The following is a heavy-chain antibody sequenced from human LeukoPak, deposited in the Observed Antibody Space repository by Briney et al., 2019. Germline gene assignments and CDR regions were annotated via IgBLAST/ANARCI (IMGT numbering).Heavy chain of an antibody. Sequence: GGSLRLSCAASRFTFSTYWMSWVRQAPGKGLELVAHIKPDGSEKYYVDPVKGRFTISRDNAKNSLYLQVNSLRAEDTAVYYCARNQRRLDYWGQGTLVTVSS. D-gene: IGHD1-14*01. CDR1: RFTFSTYW. J-gene: IGHJ4*02. CDR2: IKPDGSEK. CDR3: ARNQRRLDY. V-gene: IGHV3-7*01.